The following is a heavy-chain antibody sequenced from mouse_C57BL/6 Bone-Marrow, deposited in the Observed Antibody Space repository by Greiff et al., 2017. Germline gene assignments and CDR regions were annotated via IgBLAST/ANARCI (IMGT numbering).Heavy chain of an antibody. CDR2: IDPSDSYT. Sequence: QVQLQQPGAELVKPGASVKLSCKASGYTFTSYWMQWVKQRPGQGLEWIGEIDPSDSYTNYNQKFKGKATLTVDTSSSTAYMQLSSLTSEDSAVYYCARPTYGNFFDYWGQGTTLTVSS. D-gene: IGHD2-1*01. J-gene: IGHJ2*01. CDR3: ARPTYGNFFDY. CDR1: GYTFTSYW. V-gene: IGHV1-50*01.